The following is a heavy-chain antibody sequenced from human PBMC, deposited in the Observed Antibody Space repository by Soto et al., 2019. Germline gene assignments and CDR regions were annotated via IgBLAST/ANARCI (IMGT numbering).Heavy chain of an antibody. CDR2: IYYSGST. V-gene: IGHV4-59*01. CDR1: SGSIINYY. J-gene: IGHJ4*02. Sequence: PSETLSLTCTVSSGSIINYYWSWIRQPPGKGLEWIGFIYYSGSTNYNSFLKSRVTMSVDMSRQQLSQKLNSVTAADTAVNYCARTYCSGGSCYLPRFSDYWGQGTLVTVSS. CDR3: ARTYCSGGSCYLPRFSDY. D-gene: IGHD2-15*01.